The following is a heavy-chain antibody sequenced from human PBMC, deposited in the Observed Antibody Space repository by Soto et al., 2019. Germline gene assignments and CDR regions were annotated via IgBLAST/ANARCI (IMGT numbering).Heavy chain of an antibody. CDR1: GYTFTSYG. J-gene: IGHJ5*02. Sequence: ASVKVSCKASGYTFTSYGIHRVRQAPGQRLEWMGWINAANGDTKYSPKFQGRVTITRDTSASTAYMELSSLRPEDTAVYYCVRRHVSATGIDWFDPWGQGTLVTVSS. CDR2: INAANGDT. D-gene: IGHD6-13*01. CDR3: VRRHVSATGIDWFDP. V-gene: IGHV1-3*01.